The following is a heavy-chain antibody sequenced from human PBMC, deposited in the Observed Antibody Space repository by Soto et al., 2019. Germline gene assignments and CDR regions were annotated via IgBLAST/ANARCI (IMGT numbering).Heavy chain of an antibody. CDR1: GYSFTSYW. CDR3: ARLGDFWSGPLGSFDY. Sequence: GESLKISCKGSGYSFTSYWIGWVRQMPGKGLEWMGIIYPGDSDTRYSPSFQGQVTVSADKSISTAYLQWSSLKASDTAMYYCARLGDFWSGPLGSFDYWGQGTLVTVSS. J-gene: IGHJ4*02. CDR2: IYPGDSDT. V-gene: IGHV5-51*01. D-gene: IGHD3-3*01.